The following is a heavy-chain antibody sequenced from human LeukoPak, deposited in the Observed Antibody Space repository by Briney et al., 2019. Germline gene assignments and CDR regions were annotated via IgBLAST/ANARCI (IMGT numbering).Heavy chain of an antibody. CDR2: ISYLGDDQ. CDR3: AKDRSSGPHYYYGMDV. Sequence: PGGSLRLSCAASGFTFSSYWMHWVRQAPGKGLEWVAVISYLGDDQFYAESVKGRFTISRDNSNKKVFLQMNSLRGEDTAVYYCAKDRSSGPHYYYGMDVWGRGTTVIVSS. CDR1: GFTFSSYW. V-gene: IGHV3-30*18. J-gene: IGHJ6*02. D-gene: IGHD6-25*01.